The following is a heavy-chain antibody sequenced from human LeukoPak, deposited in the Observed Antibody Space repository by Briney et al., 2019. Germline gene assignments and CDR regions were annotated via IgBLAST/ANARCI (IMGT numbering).Heavy chain of an antibody. CDR1: GYTFTSYG. V-gene: IGHV1-18*01. Sequence: ASVKVSCTASGYTFTSYGISWVRQAPGQGLEWMGWISAYNGNTNYAQKLQGRVTMTTDTSTSTAYMELRSLRSDDTAVYYCARVSSGGSWGLQVTFGVTNPFFDYWGQGTLVTVSS. J-gene: IGHJ4*02. CDR2: ISAYNGNT. D-gene: IGHD2-15*01. CDR3: ARVSSGGSWGLQVTFGVTNPFFDY.